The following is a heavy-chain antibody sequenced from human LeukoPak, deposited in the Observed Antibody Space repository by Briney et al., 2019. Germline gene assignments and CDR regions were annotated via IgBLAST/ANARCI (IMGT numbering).Heavy chain of an antibody. V-gene: IGHV3-23*01. Sequence: PGGSLRLSCAASGFTFSSYAMSWVRQAPGKGLEWVSGISGSGGSTYYTDSVKGRFTISRDNSKNTLFLQMNSLRAEDTAVYYCAKVKITMVRGLIIEPDAFDIWGQGTMVTVSS. CDR1: GFTFSSYA. D-gene: IGHD3-10*01. J-gene: IGHJ3*02. CDR2: ISGSGGST. CDR3: AKVKITMVRGLIIEPDAFDI.